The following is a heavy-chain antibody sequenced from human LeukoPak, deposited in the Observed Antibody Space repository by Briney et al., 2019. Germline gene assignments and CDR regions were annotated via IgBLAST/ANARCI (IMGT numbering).Heavy chain of an antibody. CDR1: GGSIRSYY. V-gene: IGHV4-39*07. CDR3: ARCIVVVVAATIWFDP. CDR2: IYYSGST. Sequence: SETLSLTCTVSGGSIRSYYWGWIRQPPGKGLEWIGSIYYSGSTYYNPSLKSRVTISVDTSKNQFSLKLSSVTAADTAVYYCARCIVVVVAATIWFDPWGQGTLVTVSS. J-gene: IGHJ5*02. D-gene: IGHD2-15*01.